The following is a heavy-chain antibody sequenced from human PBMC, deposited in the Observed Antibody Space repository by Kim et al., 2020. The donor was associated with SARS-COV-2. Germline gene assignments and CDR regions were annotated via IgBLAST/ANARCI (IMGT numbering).Heavy chain of an antibody. D-gene: IGHD1-20*01. V-gene: IGHV1-3*01. Sequence: TKYSQKFQGRVTITRDTAASTAYMELSSLRSEDTAVYYCARDNFRRGFDIWGQGTMVTVSS. CDR2: T. CDR3: ARDNFRRGFDI. J-gene: IGHJ3*02.